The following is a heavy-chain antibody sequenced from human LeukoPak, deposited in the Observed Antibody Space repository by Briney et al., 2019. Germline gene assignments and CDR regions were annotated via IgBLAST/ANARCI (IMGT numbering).Heavy chain of an antibody. V-gene: IGHV3-53*01. J-gene: IGHJ4*02. CDR1: GFTVSSNY. CDR3: ARVPGIAAAGPSDY. CDR2: IYSGGST. Sequence: PGGSLRLSCAASGFTVSSNYMSWVRQAPGKGLEWVSVIYSGGSTYYADSVKGRFTISRDNSKNTLYLQMNSLRAEDTAVYYCARVPGIAAAGPSDYWGQGTLVTVSS. D-gene: IGHD6-13*01.